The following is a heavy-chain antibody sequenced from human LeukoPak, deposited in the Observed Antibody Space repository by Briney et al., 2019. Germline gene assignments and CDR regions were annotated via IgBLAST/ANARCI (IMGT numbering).Heavy chain of an antibody. CDR2: IYTSGST. CDR3: SREYCSGGSCYQDY. CDR1: GGSISSGSYY. V-gene: IGHV4-61*02. Sequence: PSETLSLTCTVSGGSISSGSYYWSWIRQPAGKGLEWIGRIYTSGSTNYSPSLKSRVTISVDTSKNQFPLKLSSVTAADTAVYYCSREYCSGGSCYQDYWGQGTLVTVSS. J-gene: IGHJ4*02. D-gene: IGHD2-15*01.